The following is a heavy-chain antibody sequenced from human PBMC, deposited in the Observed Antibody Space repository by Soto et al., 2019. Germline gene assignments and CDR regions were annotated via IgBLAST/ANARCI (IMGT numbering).Heavy chain of an antibody. Sequence: PGESLKISCKGSGYSFTSYWIGWVRQMPGKGLEWMGIIYPGDSDTRYSPSFQGQVTISADKSISTAYLQWSSLKASDTAMYYCARFESYYDFWSGYYSGARYYYGMDVWGQGTTVTVSS. V-gene: IGHV5-51*01. D-gene: IGHD3-3*01. CDR1: GYSFTSYW. CDR3: ARFESYYDFWSGYYSGARYYYGMDV. CDR2: IYPGDSDT. J-gene: IGHJ6*02.